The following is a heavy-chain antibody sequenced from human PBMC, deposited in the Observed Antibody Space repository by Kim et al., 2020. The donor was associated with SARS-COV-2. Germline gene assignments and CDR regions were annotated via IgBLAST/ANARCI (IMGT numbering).Heavy chain of an antibody. CDR3: ARLLWFGESWFDP. V-gene: IGHV4-4*02. J-gene: IGHJ5*02. D-gene: IGHD3-10*01. Sequence: NSHPSPKSRVTISVDKSKNQFSLKLSSVTAADTAVYYCARLLWFGESWFDPWGQGTLVTVSS.